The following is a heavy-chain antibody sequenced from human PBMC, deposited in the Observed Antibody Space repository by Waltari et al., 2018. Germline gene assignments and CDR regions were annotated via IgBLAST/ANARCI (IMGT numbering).Heavy chain of an antibody. CDR2: IYYSGST. Sequence: QVQLQESGPGLVKPSETLSLTCTVSGGSISSHYWSWIRQPPGKGLEWIGYIYYSGSTNYNPSLKSRVTISVDTSKNQFSLKLSSVTAADTAVYYCARGKAKRNYYGSGSPHLGYDYWGQGTLVTVSS. CDR1: GGSISSHY. CDR3: ARGKAKRNYYGSGSPHLGYDY. J-gene: IGHJ4*02. V-gene: IGHV4-59*11. D-gene: IGHD3-10*01.